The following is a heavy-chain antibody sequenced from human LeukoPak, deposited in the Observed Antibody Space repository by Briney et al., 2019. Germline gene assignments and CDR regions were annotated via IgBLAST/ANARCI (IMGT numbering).Heavy chain of an antibody. CDR3: ARSGLQFNYFDY. J-gene: IGHJ4*02. CDR2: IYTSGST. D-gene: IGHD5-24*01. CDR1: GGSISSGCYY. Sequence: SETLSLTCTVSGGSISSGCYYWSWIRQPAGKGLEWIGRIYTSGSTNYNPSLKSRVTISVDTSKNQFSLKLSSVTAADTAVYYCARSGLQFNYFDYRGQGTLVTVSS. V-gene: IGHV4-61*02.